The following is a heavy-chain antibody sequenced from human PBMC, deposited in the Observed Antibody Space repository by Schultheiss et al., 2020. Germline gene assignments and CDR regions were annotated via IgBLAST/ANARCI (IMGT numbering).Heavy chain of an antibody. Sequence: SATLSLTCTVSAGSISSYYLSWLRQPPGKGLEWIGYIYYSGSTYYNPSLKSRVTISVDTSKNQFSLKLTSVTAADTAVYYCAREARGAAGTDGGYYYDYGMDVWGKGTTVTVAS. CDR3: AREARGAAGTDGGYYYDYGMDV. V-gene: IGHV4-59*01. J-gene: IGHJ6*04. CDR2: IYYSGST. D-gene: IGHD6-13*01. CDR1: AGSISSYY.